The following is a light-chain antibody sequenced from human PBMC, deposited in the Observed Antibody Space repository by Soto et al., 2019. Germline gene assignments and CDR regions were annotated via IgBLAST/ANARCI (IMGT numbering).Light chain of an antibody. V-gene: IGKV4-1*01. CDR2: WAS. CDR1: QSVLYSSNNKNY. J-gene: IGKJ4*01. Sequence: DIVMTQSPDSLAVSLGERATINCKSSQSVLYSSNNKNYLAWYQQKPGQPPKLLIYWASTRESGVPDRFSGSGSGTDFTLTISSLQAEDVAVYYCQQYYSTPLLTFGGGTMVEIK. CDR3: QQYYSTPLLT.